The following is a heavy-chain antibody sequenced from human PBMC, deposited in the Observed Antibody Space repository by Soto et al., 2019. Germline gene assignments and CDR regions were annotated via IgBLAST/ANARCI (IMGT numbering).Heavy chain of an antibody. CDR3: TYSPYGSYFDY. Sequence: GGSLRLSCAASGFTFSSYGMHWVRQAPGKGLEWVGRLKSKTDGGTTDYAAPVKGRFTISRDDSKNTLYLQMNSLDTEDTAVYYCTYSPYGSYFDYWGQGTLVTVSS. V-gene: IGHV3-15*01. J-gene: IGHJ4*02. CDR2: LKSKTDGGTT. CDR1: GFTFSSYG. D-gene: IGHD4-17*01.